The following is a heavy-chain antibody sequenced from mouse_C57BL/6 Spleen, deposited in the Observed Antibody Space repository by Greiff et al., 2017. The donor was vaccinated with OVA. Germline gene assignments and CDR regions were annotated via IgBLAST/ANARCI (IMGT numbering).Heavy chain of an antibody. CDR1: GYTFTSYW. J-gene: IGHJ4*01. Sequence: QVQLQQPGAELVRPGPSVKLSCKASGYTFTSYWMHWVKQRPGQGLEWIGVIDPSDSYTNYNQKFKGKATLTVDTSSSTAYMQLSSLTSEDSAVYYCARGGNSYYYAMDYWGQGTSVTVSS. V-gene: IGHV1-59*01. CDR3: ARGGNSYYYAMDY. CDR2: IDPSDSYT. D-gene: IGHD2-1*01.